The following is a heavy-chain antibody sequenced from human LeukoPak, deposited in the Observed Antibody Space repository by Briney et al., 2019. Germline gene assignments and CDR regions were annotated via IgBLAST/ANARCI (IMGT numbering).Heavy chain of an antibody. CDR1: GGSISISSYY. CDR2: VFYSGKT. V-gene: IGHV4-61*01. CDR3: ARDLIGIMKDIVVVPAGNGGDAFDI. J-gene: IGHJ3*02. D-gene: IGHD2-2*01. Sequence: SETLSLTCTVSGGSISISSYYWSWIRQSPGKGLEWIGYVFYSGKTDYSPSLRSRVSMSVDTSKNQFSLKVTSVTAADTAVYYCARDLIGIMKDIVVVPAGNGGDAFDIWGQGTMVTVSS.